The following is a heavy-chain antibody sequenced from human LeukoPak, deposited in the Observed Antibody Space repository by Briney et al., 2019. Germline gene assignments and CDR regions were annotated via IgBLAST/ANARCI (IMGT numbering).Heavy chain of an antibody. V-gene: IGHV1-69*05. D-gene: IGHD2-2*01. CDR2: IIPIFGTA. CDR3: ARDWGHCSSTSCYLHYMDV. CDR1: GGTFSSYA. J-gene: IGHJ6*03. Sequence: AASVKVSCKPSGGTFSSYAISWVRQAPGQGLEWMGGIIPIFGTANYAQKFQGRVTITTDESTSTAYMELSSLRSEDTAVYYCARDWGHCSSTSCYLHYMDVWGKGTTVTVSS.